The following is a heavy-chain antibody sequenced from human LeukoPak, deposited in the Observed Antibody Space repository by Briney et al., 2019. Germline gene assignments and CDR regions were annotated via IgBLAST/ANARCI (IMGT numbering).Heavy chain of an antibody. V-gene: IGHV3-7*01. Sequence: GGSLRXXXXXXGXTSSSYWMSWVXQAPGKGLEWVANIKQDGSEKYYVDSVRGRFTISRDNAKNSLYLQMNSLRAEDTAVYYCARDSLYAIDYWGQGTLVTVSS. J-gene: IGHJ4*02. CDR2: IKQDGSEK. CDR3: ARDSLYAIDY. CDR1: GXTSSSYW. D-gene: IGHD2-8*01.